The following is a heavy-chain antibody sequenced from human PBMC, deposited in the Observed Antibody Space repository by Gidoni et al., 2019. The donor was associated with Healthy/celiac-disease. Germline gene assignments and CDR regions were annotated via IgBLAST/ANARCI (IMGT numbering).Heavy chain of an antibody. Sequence: QLQLQESGPGLVKPSATLSLTCTVSGVSISRYYWRWIRPLPGKGLGWLGYIYYSGSTNYNPSLKSRVTISVDTSKSQFSLELSSVTAADTAVYYCARQGSAGTAMVYDFDYWGQGTLVTVSS. CDR1: GVSISRYY. CDR3: ARQGSAGTAMVYDFDY. J-gene: IGHJ4*02. CDR2: IYYSGST. V-gene: IGHV4-59*08. D-gene: IGHD5-18*01.